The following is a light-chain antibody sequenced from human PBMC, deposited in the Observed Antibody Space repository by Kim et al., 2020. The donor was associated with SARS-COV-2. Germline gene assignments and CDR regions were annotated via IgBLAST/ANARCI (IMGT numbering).Light chain of an antibody. V-gene: IGKV3-15*01. CDR2: GAS. J-gene: IGKJ1*01. CDR1: QSIGCN. Sequence: VSPGERAPLSGRPRQSIGCNLAWYQPTTGQPPRLLIYGASTRATGIPASFSGSGYGTEFTLPISSLQSEDFAVYFCEQYDYWPWTFGQGTKVDSK. CDR3: EQYDYWPWT.